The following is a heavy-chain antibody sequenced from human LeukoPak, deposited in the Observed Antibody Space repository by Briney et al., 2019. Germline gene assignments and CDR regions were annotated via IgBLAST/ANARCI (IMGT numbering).Heavy chain of an antibody. V-gene: IGHV3-64*01. CDR2: ISSNGGST. Sequence: GGSLRLSCAASGFTFSSYAMHWVRQAPGKGLEYVSAISSNGGSTYYANSVKGRFTISRDNSKNTLYLQMGSLRAEDMAVYYCARAPTVTREYYFDYWGQGTLVTVSS. J-gene: IGHJ4*02. CDR3: ARAPTVTREYYFDY. D-gene: IGHD4-11*01. CDR1: GFTFSSYA.